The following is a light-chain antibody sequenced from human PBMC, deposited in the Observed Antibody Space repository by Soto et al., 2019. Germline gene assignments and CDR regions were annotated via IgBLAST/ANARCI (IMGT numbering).Light chain of an antibody. J-gene: IGLJ1*01. V-gene: IGLV2-11*01. CDR1: SSDVGSYNY. CDR2: DVN. CDR3: CSYAGSPYV. Sequence: QSVLTQPRSVSGSPGQSVTISCTGTSSDVGSYNYVSWYQQYPGKAPKLVIYDVNKRPSRVPNRFSGSKSGNTASLTISGVQAEDEADYYCCSYAGSPYVFGTGTKVTVL.